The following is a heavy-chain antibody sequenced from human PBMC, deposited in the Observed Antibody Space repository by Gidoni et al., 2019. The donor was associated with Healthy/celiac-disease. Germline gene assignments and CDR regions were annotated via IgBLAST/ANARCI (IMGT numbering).Heavy chain of an antibody. V-gene: IGHV3-13*04. CDR3: AIGYCSGGSCYPPFGY. CDR1: SSD. Sequence: SSDMHWVRQATGKGLEWVSAIGTAGDTYYPGSVKGRFTISRENAKNSLYLQMNSLRAGDTAVYYCAIGYCSGGSCYPPFGYWGQGTLVTVSS. CDR2: IGTAGDT. D-gene: IGHD2-15*01. J-gene: IGHJ4*02.